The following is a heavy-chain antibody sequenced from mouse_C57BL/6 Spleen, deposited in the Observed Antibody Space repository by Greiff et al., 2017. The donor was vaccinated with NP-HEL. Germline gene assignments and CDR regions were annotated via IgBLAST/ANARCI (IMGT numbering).Heavy chain of an antibody. CDR2: IYPRSGNT. D-gene: IGHD1-1*01. CDR3: AREWGVTTVVPYFDY. V-gene: IGHV1-81*01. Sequence: VQLQQSGAELARPGASVKLSCKASGYTFTSYGISWVKQRTGQGLEWIGEIYPRSGNTYYNEKFKGKATLTADKSSSTAYMELRSLTSEDSAVYFCAREWGVTTVVPYFDYWGQGTTLTVSS. CDR1: GYTFTSYG. J-gene: IGHJ2*01.